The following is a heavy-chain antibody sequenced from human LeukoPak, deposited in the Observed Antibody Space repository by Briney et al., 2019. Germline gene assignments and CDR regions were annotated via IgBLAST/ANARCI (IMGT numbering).Heavy chain of an antibody. Sequence: ASVKVSCKASEGTFSSYAISWVRQAPGQGLEWMGGIIPIFGTANYAQRFQGRVTITTDESTSTAYMELSSLRSEDTAVYYCARGGYCSGGSCYGSAFDIWGQGTMVTVSS. CDR2: IIPIFGTA. CDR3: ARGGYCSGGSCYGSAFDI. D-gene: IGHD2-15*01. CDR1: EGTFSSYA. J-gene: IGHJ3*02. V-gene: IGHV1-69*05.